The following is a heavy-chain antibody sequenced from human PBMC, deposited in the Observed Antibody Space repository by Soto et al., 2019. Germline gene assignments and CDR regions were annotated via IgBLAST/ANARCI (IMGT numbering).Heavy chain of an antibody. CDR3: ATKGANIAAAGTDKYYDYDMDV. Sequence: QVQLVQSGAEVKKPGSSVKVSCKASGGTFSSYAISWVRQAPGQGLEWMGGIIPIFGTANYAQKFQGRVTITADESTSTAYMELSSVRSEDTAVYYCATKGANIAAAGTDKYYDYDMDVWGQGTTVTVSS. J-gene: IGHJ6*02. CDR2: IIPIFGTA. D-gene: IGHD6-13*01. V-gene: IGHV1-69*01. CDR1: GGTFSSYA.